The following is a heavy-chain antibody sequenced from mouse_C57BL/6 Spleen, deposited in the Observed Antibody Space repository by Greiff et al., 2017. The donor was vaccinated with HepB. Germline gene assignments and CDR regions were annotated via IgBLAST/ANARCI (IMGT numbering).Heavy chain of an antibody. CDR1: GYTFTSYW. V-gene: IGHV1-52*01. J-gene: IGHJ3*01. CDR2: IDPSDSET. CDR3: ARDYYCSSSLAY. D-gene: IGHD1-1*01. Sequence: VQLQQSGAELVRPGSSVKLSCKASGYTFTSYWMHWVKQRPIQGLEWIGNIDPSDSETHYNQKFKDKATLTVDKSSSTAYMQLSSLTSEDSAVYYCARDYYCSSSLAYWGQGTLVTVSA.